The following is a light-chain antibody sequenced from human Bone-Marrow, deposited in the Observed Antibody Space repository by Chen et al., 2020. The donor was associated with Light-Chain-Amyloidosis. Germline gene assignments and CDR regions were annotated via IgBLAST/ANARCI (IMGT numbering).Light chain of an antibody. J-gene: IGKJ4*01. CDR1: QGISSY. Sequence: AIRMTQSPSSLSASTGDRVTITCRASQGISSYLAWYQQKPGKAPKLLIYASSTLQSGVPSRFRGSGSGTDFTLTISCLQSEDFATYYCQQYYSYPRTFGGGTKVEIK. CDR3: QQYYSYPRT. CDR2: ASS. V-gene: IGKV1-8*01.